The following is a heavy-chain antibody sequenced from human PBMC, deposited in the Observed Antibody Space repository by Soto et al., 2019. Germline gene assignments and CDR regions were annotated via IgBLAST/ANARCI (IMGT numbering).Heavy chain of an antibody. Sequence: SETLSLTCTVSGGSISSGSYYWGWIRQPPGKGLEWIGSIHYSGSTYDRPSLKSRVTMSVDTSNNQFSLRLSSVTAADTALYFCARLLYDSRGYYYFDYSGQGTLVTV. CDR2: IHYSGST. J-gene: IGHJ4*02. CDR1: GGSISSGSYY. V-gene: IGHV4-39*01. CDR3: ARLLYDSRGYYYFDY. D-gene: IGHD3-22*01.